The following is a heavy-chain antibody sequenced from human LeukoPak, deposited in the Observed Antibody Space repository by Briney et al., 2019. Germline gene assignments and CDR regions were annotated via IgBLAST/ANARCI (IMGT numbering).Heavy chain of an antibody. D-gene: IGHD2-2*01. Sequence: SVKVSCKASGGTFSSYAISWVRQAPGRGLEWMGGIIPIFGTANYAQEFQGRVTITADESTSTAYMELSSLRSEDTAVYYCARGQYQLLQNWFDPWGQGTLVTVSS. CDR1: GGTFSSYA. J-gene: IGHJ5*02. CDR2: IIPIFGTA. V-gene: IGHV1-69*13. CDR3: ARGQYQLLQNWFDP.